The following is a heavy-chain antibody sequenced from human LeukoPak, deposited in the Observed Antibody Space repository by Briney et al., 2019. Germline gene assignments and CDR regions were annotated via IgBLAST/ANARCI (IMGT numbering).Heavy chain of an antibody. V-gene: IGHV4-39*07. J-gene: IGHJ3*02. Sequence: PSETLSLTCTVSGGSISSSSYYWGWIRQPPGKGLEWIGSIYYSGSTYYNPSLKSRVTISVDTSKNQFSLKLSSVTAADTAVYYCARDWGYYDILTGYYQNDAFDIWGQGTMVTVSS. CDR1: GGSISSSSYY. D-gene: IGHD3-9*01. CDR3: ARDWGYYDILTGYYQNDAFDI. CDR2: IYYSGST.